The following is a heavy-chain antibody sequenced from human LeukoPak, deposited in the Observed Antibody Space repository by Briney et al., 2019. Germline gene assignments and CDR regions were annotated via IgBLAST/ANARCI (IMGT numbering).Heavy chain of an antibody. Sequence: SETLSLTCAVSGGSISSGGYSWSWIRQPLGKGLEWIGYIYHSGSTYYNPSLKSRVTISVDRSKNQFSLKLSSVTAADTAVYYCARGVDPHSSWFDPWGQGTLVTVSS. D-gene: IGHD3-10*01. V-gene: IGHV4-30-2*01. CDR1: GGSISSGGYS. CDR3: ARGVDPHSSWFDP. CDR2: IYHSGST. J-gene: IGHJ5*02.